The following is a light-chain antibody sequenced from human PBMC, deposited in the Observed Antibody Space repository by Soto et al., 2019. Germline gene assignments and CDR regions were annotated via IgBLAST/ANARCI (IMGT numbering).Light chain of an antibody. CDR2: DVS. J-gene: IGLJ2*01. CDR3: CSYAGSVV. V-gene: IGLV2-11*01. CDR1: SSDVGGYNY. Sequence: TQTRSVSGSPGQSFTISCTGTSSDVGGYNYVSWYQQHPGKAPKLMIYDVSKRPSGVPDRFSGSKSGNTASLTISGLQAEDEADYYCCSYAGSVVFGGGTQLTVL.